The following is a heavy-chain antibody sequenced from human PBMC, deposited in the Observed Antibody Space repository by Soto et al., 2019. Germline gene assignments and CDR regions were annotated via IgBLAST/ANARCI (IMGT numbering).Heavy chain of an antibody. Sequence: GASLKISSKGSGYSFAGYWITWVRQKPGKGLEWMGRIDPSDSQTYYSPSFRGHVTISVTKSITTVFLQPSSLRASGTGMYYCARQIFDPGTGTDFHSYFDCWGKGTRGTASS. CDR1: GYSFAGYW. CDR2: IDPSDSQT. D-gene: IGHD3-9*01. CDR3: ARQIFDPGTGTDFHSYFDC. J-gene: IGHJ4*03. V-gene: IGHV5-10-1*01.